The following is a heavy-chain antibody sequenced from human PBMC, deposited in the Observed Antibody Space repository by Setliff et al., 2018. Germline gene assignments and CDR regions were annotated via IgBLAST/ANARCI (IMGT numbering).Heavy chain of an antibody. CDR1: GDSISRSTYY. Sequence: SETLSLTCTVSGDSISRSTYYWGWIRQSPGKGLDWIGTVDHSGNTFYNPSLKSRVTISVDTSKSHFSLKLTSVSAADTAVYYCARRDSTGYYGYSFDFWGQGTLVTVSS. V-gene: IGHV4-39*02. D-gene: IGHD3-22*01. CDR2: VDHSGNT. CDR3: ARRDSTGYYGYSFDF. J-gene: IGHJ4*02.